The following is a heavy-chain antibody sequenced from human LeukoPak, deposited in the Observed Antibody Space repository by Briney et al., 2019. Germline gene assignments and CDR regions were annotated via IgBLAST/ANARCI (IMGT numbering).Heavy chain of an antibody. V-gene: IGHV3-30*04. Sequence: PGGSLRLSCAASGFTFSSYSMYWVRQAPGKGLEWVAVISYDGSNKYYADSVKGRFTISRDNSKNTLFLQMNGLRAEDTAVYYCPRDVGSSNYFDYWGQGTLVTVSA. CDR2: ISYDGSNK. J-gene: IGHJ4*02. CDR1: GFTFSSYS. D-gene: IGHD3-10*01. CDR3: PRDVGSSNYFDY.